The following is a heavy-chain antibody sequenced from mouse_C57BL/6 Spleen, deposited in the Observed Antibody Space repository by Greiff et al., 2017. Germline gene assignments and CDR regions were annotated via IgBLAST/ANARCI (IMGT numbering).Heavy chain of an antibody. J-gene: IGHJ1*03. V-gene: IGHV8-12*01. CDR3: ARNFVITTVVATGYFDV. CDR2: IYWDDDK. Sequence: QVQLKESGPGILQSSQTLSLTCSFSGFSLSTSGMGVSWIRQPSGKGLEWLAHIYWDDDKRYNPSLKSRLTISKDTSRNQVFLKITSVDTADTATYYCARNFVITTVVATGYFDVWGTGTTVTVSS. CDR1: GFSLSTSGMG. D-gene: IGHD1-1*01.